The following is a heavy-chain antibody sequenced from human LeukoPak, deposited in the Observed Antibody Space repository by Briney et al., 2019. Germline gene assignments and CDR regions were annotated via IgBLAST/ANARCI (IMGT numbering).Heavy chain of an antibody. CDR2: IRYDGSNK. V-gene: IGHV3-33*01. CDR1: GFTFSSYG. CDR3: ARDRGYGDHYYFDY. D-gene: IGHD4-17*01. Sequence: PGGSLRLSCAASGFTFSSYGMHWVRPAPGKGLEWGAVIRYDGSNKYYAYSVKGRFTISRDKSKNTLYLKTNSLRAEDTAVYYCARDRGYGDHYYFDYWGQGTLVTVSS. J-gene: IGHJ4*02.